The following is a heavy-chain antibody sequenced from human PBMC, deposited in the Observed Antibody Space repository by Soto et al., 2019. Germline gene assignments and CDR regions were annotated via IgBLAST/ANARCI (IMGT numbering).Heavy chain of an antibody. J-gene: IGHJ5*02. D-gene: IGHD3-16*01. CDR2: IYHGGST. CDR3: ARGGSYLNWFDP. Sequence: QLQLQESGSGLVKPSQTLSLTCTVSGDSISSGAYSWSWIRQPPGKGLGWIGCIYHGGSTYYGPHLKGRVTMSVDRSKNQFSLNLSSVAAADTAVYYCARGGSYLNWFDPWGQGTLVTVSS. CDR1: GDSISSGAYS. V-gene: IGHV4-30-2*01.